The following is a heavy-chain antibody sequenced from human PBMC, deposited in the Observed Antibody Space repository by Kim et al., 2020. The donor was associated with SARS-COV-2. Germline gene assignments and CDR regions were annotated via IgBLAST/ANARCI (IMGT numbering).Heavy chain of an antibody. Sequence: GGSLRLSCAASGFTFSSYGMHWVRQAPGKGLEWVAVIWYDGSNKYYADSVKGRFTISRDNSKNTLYLQMNSLRAEDTAVYYCARDAVGYYPSWYFDLWGRGTLVTVSS. D-gene: IGHD1-26*01. J-gene: IGHJ2*01. V-gene: IGHV3-33*01. CDR3: ARDAVGYYPSWYFDL. CDR2: IWYDGSNK. CDR1: GFTFSSYG.